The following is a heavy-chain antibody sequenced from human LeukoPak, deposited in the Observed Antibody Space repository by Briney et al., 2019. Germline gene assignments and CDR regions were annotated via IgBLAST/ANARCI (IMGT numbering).Heavy chain of an antibody. D-gene: IGHD7-27*01. CDR1: GFIISDYY. CDR3: ARLTGDALDY. J-gene: IGHJ4*02. V-gene: IGHV3-11*04. CDR2: ISSTSESSI. Sequence: GGSLRLSCAASGFIISDYYMSWIRQAPGKGLEWIAYISSTSESSIDYGDAVKGRFTISRDNAKNTLYLQMNSLRAEDTAVYYCARLTGDALDYWGQGTLVTVSS.